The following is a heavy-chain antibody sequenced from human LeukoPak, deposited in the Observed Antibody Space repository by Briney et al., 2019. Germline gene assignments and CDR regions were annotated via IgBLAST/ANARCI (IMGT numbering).Heavy chain of an antibody. CDR2: IYYSGST. D-gene: IGHD6-13*01. CDR1: GGSISSGGYY. J-gene: IGHJ4*02. Sequence: SETLSLTCTVSGGSISSGGYYWSWIRQHPGKGLEWIGYIYYSGSTYYNPSLKSRVTISVDTSKNQFSLKLSSVSAADTAVYYCARATSWYGFYYWGQGTLVTVSS. V-gene: IGHV4-31*03. CDR3: ARATSWYGFYY.